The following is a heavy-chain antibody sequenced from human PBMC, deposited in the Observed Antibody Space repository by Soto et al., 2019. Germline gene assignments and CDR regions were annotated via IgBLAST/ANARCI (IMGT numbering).Heavy chain of an antibody. D-gene: IGHD3-16*01. Sequence: EVQLVETGGGLSQPGGSLRLSCAASGFTVSSNYMNWVRQAPGKGLEWVSLIYSGGSTYYADSVKGRFTISRDNSKNTLYLQMSSLRAEDTAVYYCASVSGSGYYYRMDVWGQGTTVTVSS. CDR1: GFTVSSNY. CDR3: ASVSGSGYYYRMDV. V-gene: IGHV3-53*02. CDR2: IYSGGST. J-gene: IGHJ6*02.